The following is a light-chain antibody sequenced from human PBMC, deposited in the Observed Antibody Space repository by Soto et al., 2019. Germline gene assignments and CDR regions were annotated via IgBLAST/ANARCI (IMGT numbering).Light chain of an antibody. CDR1: QSISSW. J-gene: IGKJ1*01. V-gene: IGKV1-5*01. CDR3: QQYNSYSWT. Sequence: TQLTLAPGTLSASVLRRVSIPCRASQSISSWLAWYQQKPGKAPKLLIYDASSLESGVPSRFSGSGSGTEFTLTISSLQPDDFATYYCQQYNSYSWTFGQGTKVDIK. CDR2: DAS.